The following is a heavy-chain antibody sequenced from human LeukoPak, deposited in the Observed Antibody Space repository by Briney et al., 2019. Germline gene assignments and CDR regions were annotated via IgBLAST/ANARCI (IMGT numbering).Heavy chain of an antibody. V-gene: IGHV4-59*11. J-gene: IGHJ5*02. CDR2: IYSGTV. CDR1: GASISGHF. Sequence: MASETLSLTCNVSGASISGHFWSWIRQSPGKGLECIGYIYSGTVDYNPSLKSRATISGDTSKKQVSLNLKSVTTVDTAMYYCVKVGYGSGTWGWFDPWGQGILVTVST. CDR3: VKVGYGSGTWGWFDP. D-gene: IGHD3-10*01.